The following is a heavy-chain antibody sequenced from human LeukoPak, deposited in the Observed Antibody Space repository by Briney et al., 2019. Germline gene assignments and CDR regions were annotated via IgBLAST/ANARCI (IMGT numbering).Heavy chain of an antibody. CDR2: IYSGGST. J-gene: IGHJ3*02. CDR1: GFTVSSNY. V-gene: IGHV3-53*01. CDR3: ASWQQLTKGHAFDI. D-gene: IGHD6-13*01. Sequence: GGSLRLSCAASGFTVSSNYMSWVRQAPGKGLEWVSVIYSGGSTYYADSVKGRFTISRDNSKNTLYLQMNSLRAEDTAVYYCASWQQLTKGHAFDICGQGTMVTVSS.